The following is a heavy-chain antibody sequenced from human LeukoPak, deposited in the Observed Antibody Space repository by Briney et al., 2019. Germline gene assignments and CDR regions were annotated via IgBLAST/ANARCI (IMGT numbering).Heavy chain of an antibody. CDR2: ISSSGRTI. D-gene: IGHD1-26*01. V-gene: IGHV3-48*04. Sequence: GGSLRLSCAASGFTFIYYSMTWVRQAPGKGLEWISYISSSGRTIYYADSVKGRFTISRDNAKNSVYLQMNSLSAEDTAVYYCARDRARATEGPELDYWGQGTLVTVSP. J-gene: IGHJ4*02. CDR1: GFTFIYYS. CDR3: ARDRARATEGPELDY.